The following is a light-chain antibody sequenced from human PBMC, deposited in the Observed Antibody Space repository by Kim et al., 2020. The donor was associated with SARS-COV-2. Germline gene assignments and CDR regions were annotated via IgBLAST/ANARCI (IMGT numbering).Light chain of an antibody. CDR2: DAS. CDR3: HQYSSSPWS. V-gene: IGKV1-5*01. CDR1: QSVSHY. J-gene: IGKJ1*01. Sequence: DIQMTQSPSTLSASVGDRVTITCRASQSVSHYLAWYQHKPGKAPKLLVYDASSLEGGVPSRFSGSGSGTEITLTITSLQPDDFATYYCHQYSSSPWSFGQGTKVDIK.